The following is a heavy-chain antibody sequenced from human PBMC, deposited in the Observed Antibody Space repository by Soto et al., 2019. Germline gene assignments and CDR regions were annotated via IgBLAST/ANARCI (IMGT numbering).Heavy chain of an antibody. CDR1: GRTFSSYA. D-gene: IGHD4-4*01. CDR3: ARYSNYGWGESYNWFDP. CDR2: IIPIFGTA. Sequence: GASVKVSCKASGRTFSSYAISWVRQAPGQGLEWMGGIIPIFGTANYAQKFQGRVTITADESTSTAYMELSSLRSEDTAVYYCARYSNYGWGESYNWFDPWGQGTLVTVSS. J-gene: IGHJ5*02. V-gene: IGHV1-69*13.